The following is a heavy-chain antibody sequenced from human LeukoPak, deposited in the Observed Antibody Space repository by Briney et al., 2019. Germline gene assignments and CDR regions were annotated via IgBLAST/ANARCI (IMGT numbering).Heavy chain of an antibody. V-gene: IGHV3-21*01. J-gene: IGHJ4*02. CDR1: GFTFSSYS. CDR2: IRSSSSYI. CDR3: ATSLYDSSGYYTY. Sequence: GRSLRLSCAASGFTFSSYSMNWVRQAPGKGLEWVSSIRSSSSYIYYADSMKGRFTISRDNAKNSLYLQMNSLRAEDTAVYYCATSLYDSSGYYTYWGQGTLVTVSS. D-gene: IGHD3-22*01.